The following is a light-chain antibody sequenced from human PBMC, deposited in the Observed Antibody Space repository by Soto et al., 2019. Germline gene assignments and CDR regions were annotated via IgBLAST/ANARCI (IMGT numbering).Light chain of an antibody. V-gene: IGLV2-8*01. CDR3: SSYAGSNNFGV. CDR1: SSDVGGYNY. J-gene: IGLJ1*01. Sequence: QSVLTQPPSASGSPGQSVTISCTGTSSDVGGYNYVSWYQQHPGKAPKLMIYEVSKRPSGVPDRFSGSKSGNTASLTVSGLQAEDEDDYYCSSYAGSNNFGVFGTGTKLTVL. CDR2: EVS.